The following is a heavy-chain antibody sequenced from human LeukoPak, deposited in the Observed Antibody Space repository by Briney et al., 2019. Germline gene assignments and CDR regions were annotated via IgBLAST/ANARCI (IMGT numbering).Heavy chain of an antibody. V-gene: IGHV3-53*01. J-gene: IGHJ4*02. Sequence: GGSLRLSCAASGFTFSSYWMSWVRQAPGKGLELVSVIYNGDSTYYADSVKDRFTISRDNSKNTLYLQMNSLRAEDTAVYYCARGSYFDYWGQGILVTVSS. CDR1: GFTFSSYW. CDR2: IYNGDST. CDR3: ARGSYFDY.